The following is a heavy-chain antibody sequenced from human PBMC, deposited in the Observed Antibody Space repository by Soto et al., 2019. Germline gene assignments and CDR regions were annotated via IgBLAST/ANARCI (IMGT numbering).Heavy chain of an antibody. D-gene: IGHD6-6*01. CDR2: IYYSGSI. Sequence: PSETLSLTCTVSGGSISSYYWSWIRQPPGKGLEWIGYIYYSGSINYNPSLKSRVTISVDTTKNQFSLKLSSVTAADTAVYYCARYSSSSSWIDPWGQGTLVTVSS. CDR3: ARYSSSSSWIDP. J-gene: IGHJ5*02. CDR1: GGSISSYY. V-gene: IGHV4-59*01.